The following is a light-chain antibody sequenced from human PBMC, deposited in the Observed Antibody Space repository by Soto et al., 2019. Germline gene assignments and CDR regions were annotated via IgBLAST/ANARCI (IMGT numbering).Light chain of an antibody. Sequence: EIVLTQSPATLSLSPGERATLSCRASQSVSRHLAWYQQRPGQAPRLLIFDASNRATGVPDRFSGGGSGTDFTLIISSLEPEDFAVYYCQQRVNWPPTFGGGTKVEI. CDR2: DAS. V-gene: IGKV3-11*01. J-gene: IGKJ4*01. CDR3: QQRVNWPPT. CDR1: QSVSRH.